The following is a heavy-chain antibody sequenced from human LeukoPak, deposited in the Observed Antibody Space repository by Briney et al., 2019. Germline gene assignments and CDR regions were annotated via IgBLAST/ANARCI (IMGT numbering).Heavy chain of an antibody. J-gene: IGHJ6*02. CDR2: IYSGGST. V-gene: IGHV3-53*01. CDR1: GFTVSSSY. D-gene: IGHD3-10*01. CDR3: ASCYGSGSHYYGMDV. Sequence: GGSLRLSCAPSGFTVSSSYMSWVRQAPGKGLEWVSIIYSGGSTYYADSVKGRFTISRDNSKNTLYLQMNSLRAEDTAVYYCASCYGSGSHYYGMDVWGQGTTVTVSS.